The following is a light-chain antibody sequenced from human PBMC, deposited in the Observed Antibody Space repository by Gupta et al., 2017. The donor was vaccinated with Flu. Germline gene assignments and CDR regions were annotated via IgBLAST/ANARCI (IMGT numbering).Light chain of an antibody. CDR1: SSNLGINY. V-gene: IGLV1-51*01. CDR2: DND. J-gene: IGLJ2*01. CDR3: GTWDNSLSAVV. Sequence: QSVLTQPPSVSAAPGQKVTFSCSGTSSNLGINYVSWYQQLPGTAPKLLIYDNDQRPSGIPDRFSGSKSGTSATLGITGLQTGDEADYYCGTWDNSLSAVVFGGGTKLAVL.